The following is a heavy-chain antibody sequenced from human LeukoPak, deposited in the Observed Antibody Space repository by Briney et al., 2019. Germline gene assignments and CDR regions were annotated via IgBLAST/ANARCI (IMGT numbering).Heavy chain of an antibody. J-gene: IGHJ4*02. CDR3: AKDVDPFGSGSYVEGFDY. D-gene: IGHD3-10*01. CDR1: GFTFSSYG. V-gene: IGHV3-30*18. CDR2: ISQDGTNQ. Sequence: PGGSLRLSCAASGFTFSSYGMHWVRQAPGKGREWVAVISQDGTNQYYADSVKGRFTISRDNSKNTLYVQMNSLRAEDTAVYYCAKDVDPFGSGSYVEGFDYWGQGTLVTVSS.